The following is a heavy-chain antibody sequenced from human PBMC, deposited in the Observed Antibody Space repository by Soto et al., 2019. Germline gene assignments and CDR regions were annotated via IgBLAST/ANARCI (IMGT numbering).Heavy chain of an antibody. CDR2: LSSTGGST. CDR3: AKDQGFLEWIPQGGLDV. J-gene: IGHJ6*02. CDR1: GFTFRKYV. Sequence: EVQLLESGGGLAQPGGSLRLSCEVSGFTFRKYVMTWVRQAPGKGLEWVSSLSSTGGSTYCADSVKGRFTVSSDNSKNTLFLQMNSLRAEDTTIYYCAKDQGFLEWIPQGGLDVWGPGTTVAVSS. D-gene: IGHD3-3*01. V-gene: IGHV3-23*01.